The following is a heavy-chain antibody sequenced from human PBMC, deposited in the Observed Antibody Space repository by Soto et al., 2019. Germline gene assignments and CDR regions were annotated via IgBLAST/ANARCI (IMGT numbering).Heavy chain of an antibody. CDR2: INADGTTT. J-gene: IGHJ5*02. V-gene: IGHV3-74*01. CDR3: ATVATHSYNWVDP. D-gene: IGHD3-3*02. CDR1: GFTFSTYW. Sequence: EVHLVESGGGLVQPGGSLRLSCAASGFTFSTYWMHWVRQAPGKGLVWVSRINADGTTTTYADSVKGRFTISRDNAKNPLYLQMNSLRAEHTAVYFCATVATHSYNWVDPWGQGTLVTISS.